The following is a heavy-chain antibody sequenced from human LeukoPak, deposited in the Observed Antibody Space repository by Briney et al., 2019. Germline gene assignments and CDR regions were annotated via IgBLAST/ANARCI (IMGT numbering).Heavy chain of an antibody. CDR3: ARDYCSSTSCRPDY. J-gene: IGHJ4*02. D-gene: IGHD2-2*01. CDR1: GCTFTGYY. CDR2: INPNSGGT. V-gene: IGHV1-2*02. Sequence: ASVKVSCKASGCTFTGYYMHWVRQAPGQGLEWMGWINPNSGGTNYAQKFQGRVTMTRDTSISTAYMELSRLRSDDTAVYYCARDYCSSTSCRPDYWGQGTLVTVSS.